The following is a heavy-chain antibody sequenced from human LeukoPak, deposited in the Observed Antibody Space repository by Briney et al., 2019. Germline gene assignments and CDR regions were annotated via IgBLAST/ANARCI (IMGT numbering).Heavy chain of an antibody. D-gene: IGHD3-22*01. V-gene: IGHV1-46*01. CDR2: INPSGGST. Sequence: ASVKVSCKASGYTFTSYYMHWVRQAPGQGLEWMGIINPSGGSTSYAQKFQGRVTMTRDTSTSTVYMELSSLRSEDTAVYYCARAGVGGYYDSSGYGEMVYYYYYYMDVWGKGTTVTVPS. CDR3: ARAGVGGYYDSSGYGEMVYYYYYYMDV. CDR1: GYTFTSYY. J-gene: IGHJ6*03.